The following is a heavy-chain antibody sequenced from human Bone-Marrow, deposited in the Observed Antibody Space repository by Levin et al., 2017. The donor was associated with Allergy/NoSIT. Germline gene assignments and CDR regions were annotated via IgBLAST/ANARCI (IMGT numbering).Heavy chain of an antibody. J-gene: IGHJ3*01. Sequence: LSLTCAASGFTFNIYSMHWVRQAPGKGLEWVSYISSGSSTIYYADSVKGRFTISRDNDKDSLYLQMNSLRVEDTAVYYCAKDDYIGFWGQGTKVTVSS. V-gene: IGHV3-48*01. D-gene: IGHD4-11*01. CDR2: ISSGSSTI. CDR3: AKDDYIGF. CDR1: GFTFNIYS.